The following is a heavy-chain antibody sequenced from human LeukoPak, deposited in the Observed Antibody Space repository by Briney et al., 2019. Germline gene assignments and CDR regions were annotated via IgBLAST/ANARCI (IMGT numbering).Heavy chain of an antibody. CDR3: ARGQIPAAIVSWYFDL. Sequence: SETLSLTCAVYGGSFSGYYWSWIRQPPGKGLEWIGEINHSGSTNYNPSRKSRVTISVDTSKNQFSLKLSSVTAADTAVYYCARGQIPAAIVSWYFDLWGRGTLVTVSS. J-gene: IGHJ2*01. V-gene: IGHV4-34*01. D-gene: IGHD2-2*01. CDR1: GGSFSGYY. CDR2: INHSGST.